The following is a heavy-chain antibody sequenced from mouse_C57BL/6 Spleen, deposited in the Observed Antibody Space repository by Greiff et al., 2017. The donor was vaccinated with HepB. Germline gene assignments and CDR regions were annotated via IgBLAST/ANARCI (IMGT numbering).Heavy chain of an antibody. CDR2: ILPGSGST. CDR1: GYTFTGYW. D-gene: IGHD1-1*01. J-gene: IGHJ2*01. Sequence: QVQLQQSGAELMKPGASVKLSCKATGYTFTGYWIEWVKQRPGHGLEWIGEILPGSGSTNYNEKFKGKATFTADTSSTTAYMQLSSLTTEDSAIYYCAIGRSTVVATGFDYWGQGTTLTVSS. CDR3: AIGRSTVVATGFDY. V-gene: IGHV1-9*01.